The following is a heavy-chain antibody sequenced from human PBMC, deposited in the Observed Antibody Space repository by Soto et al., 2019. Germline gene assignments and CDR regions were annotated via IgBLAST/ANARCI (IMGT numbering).Heavy chain of an antibody. CDR1: GGSLSSYY. CDR3: ARDTSYKYGYWYFDL. J-gene: IGHJ2*01. V-gene: IGHV4-59*13. CDR2: IHGSGST. Sequence: SEPLSLTCTVSGGSLSSYYYYWIRQPPGKGLEWIGYIHGSGSTQYNPSLKSRGTMSMDTSEDQFSLRLTSVTAADTAIYYCARDTSYKYGYWYFDLWGRGTLVTAPQ. D-gene: IGHD1-20*01.